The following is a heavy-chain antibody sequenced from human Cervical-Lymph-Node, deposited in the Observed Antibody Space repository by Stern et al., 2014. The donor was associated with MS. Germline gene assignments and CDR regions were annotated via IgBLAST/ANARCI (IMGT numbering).Heavy chain of an antibody. CDR3: ARDRQWLVPPYYYYGMDV. CDR1: GFTFSSYG. Sequence: QVQLVESGGGVVQPGRSLRLSCAASGFTFSSYGMHWVRQAPGKGLEWVAVIWYDGSNKYYADSVKGRFTISRDNSKNTLYLQMNSLRAEDTAVYYCARDRQWLVPPYYYYGMDVWGQGTTVTVSS. CDR2: IWYDGSNK. J-gene: IGHJ6*02. V-gene: IGHV3-33*01. D-gene: IGHD6-19*01.